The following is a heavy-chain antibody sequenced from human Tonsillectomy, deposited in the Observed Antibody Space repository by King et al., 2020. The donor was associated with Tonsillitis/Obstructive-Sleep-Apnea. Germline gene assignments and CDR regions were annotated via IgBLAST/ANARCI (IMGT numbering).Heavy chain of an antibody. V-gene: IGHV3-23*04. D-gene: IGHD3-10*02. CDR1: GFTFSRYA. J-gene: IGHJ4*02. CDR2: ISSSGGS. CDR3: AKDRPDVPIDY. Sequence: VQLVESGGGLVQPGGSLRLSCTASGFTFSRYAMTWVRQAPGKGLEWVSAISSSGGSHYADSVKGRFTISRDNSKNTLYLQTNSLRAEDTAIYFCAKDRPDVPIDYWGQGTLVTVSS.